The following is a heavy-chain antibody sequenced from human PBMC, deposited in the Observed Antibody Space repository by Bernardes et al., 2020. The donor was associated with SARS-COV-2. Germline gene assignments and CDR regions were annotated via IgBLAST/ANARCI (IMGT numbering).Heavy chain of an antibody. CDR2: TYYRSKWDN. CDR1: GDSVSTNSVG. J-gene: IGHJ4*02. CDR3: ARGHRYSFDY. V-gene: IGHV6-1*01. Sequence: QTLSLTCAISGDSVSTNSVGWHWIRQSPSRGLEWLGRTYYRSKWDNDYAVSVKSRITINPDTSKNQFSLQLNSVTPEDTAVYYCARGHRYSFDYWGQGTLVTVSS.